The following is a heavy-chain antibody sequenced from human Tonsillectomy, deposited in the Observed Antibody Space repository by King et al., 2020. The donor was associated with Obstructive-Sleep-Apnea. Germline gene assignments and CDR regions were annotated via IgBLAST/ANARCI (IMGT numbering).Heavy chain of an antibody. CDR1: GFSLSTSGLA. CDR3: AHRPVIHMIRGAMGYFDY. CDR2: IYWDDEK. V-gene: IGHV2-5*02. D-gene: IGHD3-10*01. Sequence: ITLKESGPTLMKPTQTLTLTCTFSGFSLSTSGLAVGWIRQSPGQALEWLALIYWDDEKRYSPSLKSRLTITKDTSKNQVVLTMTNMDPVDTATYYCAHRPVIHMIRGAMGYFDYWGQGTLVTVSS. J-gene: IGHJ4*02.